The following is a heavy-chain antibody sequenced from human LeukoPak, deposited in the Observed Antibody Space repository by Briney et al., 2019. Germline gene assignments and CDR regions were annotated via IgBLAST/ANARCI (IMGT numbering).Heavy chain of an antibody. CDR2: MNPNSGNT. Sequence: ASVKVSCKASGYTFTSYDINWVRQATGQGLEWMGWMNPNSGNTGYAQKFQGRVTMTRNTSISTAYMELSSLRSEDTAVYYCARGVGYCSSTSCYARTPDNWFDPWGQGTLVTVSS. CDR1: GYTFTSYD. CDR3: ARGVGYCSSTSCYARTPDNWFDP. J-gene: IGHJ5*02. D-gene: IGHD2-2*01. V-gene: IGHV1-8*01.